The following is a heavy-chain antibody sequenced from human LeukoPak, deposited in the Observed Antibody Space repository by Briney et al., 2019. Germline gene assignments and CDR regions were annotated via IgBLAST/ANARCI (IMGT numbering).Heavy chain of an antibody. CDR3: ARGSDQLLQIEDAFDI. CDR1: GGSISSYY. CDR2: IYTSGST. Sequence: SETLSLTCTVSGGSISSYYWSWIRQPAGKGLEWMGRIYTSGSTNYNPSLKSRVTMSVDTSKNQFSLKLSSVTAADTAVYYCARGSDQLLQIEDAFDIWGQGTMVTVSS. V-gene: IGHV4-4*07. J-gene: IGHJ3*02. D-gene: IGHD2-2*01.